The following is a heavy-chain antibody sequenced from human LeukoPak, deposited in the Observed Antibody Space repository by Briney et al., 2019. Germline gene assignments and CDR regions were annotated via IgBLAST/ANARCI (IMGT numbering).Heavy chain of an antibody. CDR3: ARDSSKQYYYDSSGLNWFDP. V-gene: IGHV3-21*01. D-gene: IGHD3-22*01. CDR1: GFTFSSYS. CDR2: ISSSSSYI. J-gene: IGHJ5*02. Sequence: PGGSLRLSCAASGFTFSSYSMNWVRQAPGKGLEWVSSISSSSSYIYYADSVKGRFTISRDNAKNSLYLQMNSLRAEDTAVYYCARDSSKQYYYDSSGLNWFDPWGQGTLVTVSS.